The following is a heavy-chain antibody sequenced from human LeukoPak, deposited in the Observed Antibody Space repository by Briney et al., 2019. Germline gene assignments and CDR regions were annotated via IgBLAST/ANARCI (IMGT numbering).Heavy chain of an antibody. V-gene: IGHV4-39*07. CDR3: ASTVFGMIIYNWFDP. CDR2: IYYSGST. D-gene: IGHD3-3*01. CDR1: GGSISSSNYY. J-gene: IGHJ5*02. Sequence: SETLSLTCTVSGGSISSSNYYWGWIRQPPGKGLEWIGSIYYSGSTYYNPSLKSRVTISVDTSKNQFSLKLTSVTAADTAVYYCASTVFGMIIYNWFDPWGREPWSPSPQ.